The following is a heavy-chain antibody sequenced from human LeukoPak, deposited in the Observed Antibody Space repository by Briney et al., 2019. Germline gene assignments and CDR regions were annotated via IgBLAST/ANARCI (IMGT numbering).Heavy chain of an antibody. D-gene: IGHD3-16*02. CDR2: IYYSGST. CDR3: AYDYVWGSYRFHYYYYGMDV. J-gene: IGHJ6*02. Sequence: PSETLSLTCTVSGGSISSGDYYWSWIRQPPGKGLEWIGYIYYSGSTYYNPSLKSRVTISVDTSKNQFSLKLSSVTAADTAVYYCAYDYVWGSYRFHYYYYGMDVWGQGTTVTVSS. CDR1: GGSISSGDYY. V-gene: IGHV4-30-4*01.